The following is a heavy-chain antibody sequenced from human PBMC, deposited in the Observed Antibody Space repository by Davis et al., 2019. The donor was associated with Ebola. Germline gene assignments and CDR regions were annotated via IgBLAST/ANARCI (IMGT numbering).Heavy chain of an antibody. J-gene: IGHJ6*02. Sequence: AASVKVSCKASGYTFTSYYIHWVRQAPGQGLEWMGIINPSGGSTNYAQKFQGRVTMTRDTSTSTVYMELSSLRSEDTAVYYCAETSYYGSGSYYQSGMDVWGQGTTVTVSS. D-gene: IGHD3-10*01. CDR2: INPSGGST. CDR1: GYTFTSYY. V-gene: IGHV1-46*01. CDR3: AETSYYGSGSYYQSGMDV.